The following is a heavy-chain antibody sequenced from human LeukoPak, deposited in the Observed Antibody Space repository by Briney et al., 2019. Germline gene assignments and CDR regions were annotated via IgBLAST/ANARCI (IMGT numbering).Heavy chain of an antibody. CDR2: ISYDGSNK. Sequence: GGSLRLSCAASGFTFSSYGMHWVRQAPGKGLEWVAVISYDGSNKYYADSVKGRFTISRDNSKNTLYLQMNSLRAEDTAVYYCAKGGVDRWAFDIWGQGTMVTVSS. D-gene: IGHD2-8*01. J-gene: IGHJ3*02. CDR3: AKGGVDRWAFDI. CDR1: GFTFSSYG. V-gene: IGHV3-30*18.